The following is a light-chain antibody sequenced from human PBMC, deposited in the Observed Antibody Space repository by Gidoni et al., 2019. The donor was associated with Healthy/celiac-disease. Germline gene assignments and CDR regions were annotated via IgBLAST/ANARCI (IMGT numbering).Light chain of an antibody. CDR2: WAS. V-gene: IGKV4-1*01. CDR1: QSVLYSSNNKNY. Sequence: DIVMTPSPDSLAVSLGERATINCNSSQSVLYSSNNKNYLAWYQQKPGQPPKLLIYWASTRESGVPDRFSGGGSGTDFTLTISSLQAEDVAVYYCQQYYSTPQTFGQETKVEIK. CDR3: QQYYSTPQT. J-gene: IGKJ1*01.